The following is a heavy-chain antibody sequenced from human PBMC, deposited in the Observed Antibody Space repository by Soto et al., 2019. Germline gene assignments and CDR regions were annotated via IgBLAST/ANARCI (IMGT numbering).Heavy chain of an antibody. CDR1: GFTFSSYS. Sequence: GSLRLSCAASGFTFSSYSMNWVRQAPGKGLEWVSSISSSSSYIYYADSVKGRFTISRDNAKNSLYLQMNSLRAEDTAVYYCARDYDYVWGSYRYSYYGMDVWGQGTTVTVSS. D-gene: IGHD3-16*02. CDR2: ISSSSSYI. CDR3: ARDYDYVWGSYRYSYYGMDV. V-gene: IGHV3-21*01. J-gene: IGHJ6*02.